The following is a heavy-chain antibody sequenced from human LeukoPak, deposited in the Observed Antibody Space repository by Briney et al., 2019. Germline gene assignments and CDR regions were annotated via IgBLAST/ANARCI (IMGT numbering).Heavy chain of an antibody. D-gene: IGHD1-26*01. CDR2: ISSSSSYI. CDR1: GFTFSSYS. V-gene: IGHV3-21*01. Sequence: GGSLRLSCAASGFTFSSYSMNWVRQAPGKGLEWVSSISSSSSYIYYADLVKGRFTISRDNAKNSLYLQMNSLRAEDTAVYYCARVGGVGASYYFDYWGQGTLVTVSS. J-gene: IGHJ4*02. CDR3: ARVGGVGASYYFDY.